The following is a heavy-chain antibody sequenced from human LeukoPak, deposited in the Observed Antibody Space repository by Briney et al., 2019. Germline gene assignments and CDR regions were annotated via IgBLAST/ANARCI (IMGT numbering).Heavy chain of an antibody. CDR3: ARHRLRGRVAVLYYFDY. V-gene: IGHV4-59*08. Sequence: PSETPSLTCTVSGGSISSFYWSWIRQPPGKGLEWIGYIYYSGSTNYNPSLKSRVTISVDTSKNQFSLNLSSVTAADTAVYYCARHRLRGRVAVLYYFDYWGRGTLVTVSS. D-gene: IGHD2-21*01. CDR2: IYYSGST. J-gene: IGHJ4*02. CDR1: GGSISSFY.